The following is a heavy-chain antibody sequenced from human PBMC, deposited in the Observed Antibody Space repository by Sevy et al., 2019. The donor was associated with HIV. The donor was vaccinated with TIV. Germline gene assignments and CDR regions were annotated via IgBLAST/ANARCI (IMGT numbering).Heavy chain of an antibody. J-gene: IGHJ3*02. CDR3: ASRIVAGINALDI. CDR2: ISPVFDTA. V-gene: IGHV1-69*13. CDR1: GGTFRSYG. Sequence: ASVKVSCKASGGTFRSYGIGWVRQAPGQGLEWMGAISPVFDTANYAQKFENRVTITADESRSTIYMELGSLRSDDTAVYYCASRIVAGINALDIWGQGTRVTVSS. D-gene: IGHD6-19*01.